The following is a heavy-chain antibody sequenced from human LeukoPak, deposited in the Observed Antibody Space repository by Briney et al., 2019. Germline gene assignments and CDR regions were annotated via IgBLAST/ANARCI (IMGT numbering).Heavy chain of an antibody. V-gene: IGHV3-23*01. CDR1: GFTSSRFA. J-gene: IGHJ4*02. CDR2: ISGTGHSS. Sequence: GGSLRLSCVASGFTSSRFAISWVRQAPGKGLEWVSAISGTGHSSNYADSVKGRFTISRDNSNNTVFLHMSSLRAGDTAIYFCAKQFSLRFYDFWTGFYPLDSWGQGTLVTVSS. CDR3: AKQFSLRFYDFWTGFYPLDS. D-gene: IGHD3-3*01.